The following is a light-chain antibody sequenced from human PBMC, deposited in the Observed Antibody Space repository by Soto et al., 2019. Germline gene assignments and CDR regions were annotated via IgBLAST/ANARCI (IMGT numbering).Light chain of an antibody. J-gene: IGLJ2*01. V-gene: IGLV2-14*01. CDR3: SSYTRSSTLAV. CDR2: DVN. CDR1: SSDVGGYNY. Sequence: QSALTQPASVSGSPGQSITISCTGTSSDVGGYNYVSWYQQDPGKAPKLMIYDVNNRPSGVYNRFSGSKSGNTASLTISGLQAEDEAYYYCSSYTRSSTLAVFGGGTKLTVL.